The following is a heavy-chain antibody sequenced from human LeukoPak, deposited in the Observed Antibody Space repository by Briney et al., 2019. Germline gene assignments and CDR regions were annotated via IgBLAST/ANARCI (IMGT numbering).Heavy chain of an antibody. CDR2: IYDSGST. J-gene: IGHJ6*02. V-gene: IGHV4-59*01. CDR3: ASGYDFWSGYFGSYYYYGMDV. D-gene: IGHD3-3*01. CDR1: GGSISSYY. Sequence: SVTLSLTCTVSGGSISSYYWNWIRQPPGKGLEWIGNIYDSGSTNYNPSLKSRVTISVDTSKNQFSLKLSSVTAADTAVYYCASGYDFWSGYFGSYYYYGMDVWGQGTTVTVSS.